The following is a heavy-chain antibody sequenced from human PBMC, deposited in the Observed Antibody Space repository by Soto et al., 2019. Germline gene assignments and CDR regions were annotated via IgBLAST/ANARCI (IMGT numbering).Heavy chain of an antibody. D-gene: IGHD3-10*01. CDR3: ATSFGSGSRAFDY. CDR2: VNPILSFS. V-gene: IGHV1-69*02. J-gene: IGHJ4*02. CDR1: GDTFNFYT. Sequence: QVQLVPSGAEVKKPGSSVKVSCKASGDTFNFYTINWVRQAPGLGLEWMGRVNPILSFSNSALKFQGRVTLTADKSTSTAYMVLSMLRSEDTAIYYCATSFGSGSRAFDYWGQGALVTVSS.